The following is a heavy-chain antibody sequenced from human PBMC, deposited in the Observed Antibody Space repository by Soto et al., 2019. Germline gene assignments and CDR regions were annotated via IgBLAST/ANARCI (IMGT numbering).Heavy chain of an antibody. CDR2: IWYDGSNK. V-gene: IGHV3-33*01. Sequence: QVQLVESGGGVVQPGRSLRLSCAASGFTFSSYGMHWVRQAPGKGLEWVAVIWYDGSNKYYADSVKGRFTISRDNSKNTLYLQMNSLRAEDTAVYYCAREYSSSWYAAYWGQGTLVTVSS. CDR3: AREYSSSWYAAY. J-gene: IGHJ4*02. CDR1: GFTFSSYG. D-gene: IGHD6-13*01.